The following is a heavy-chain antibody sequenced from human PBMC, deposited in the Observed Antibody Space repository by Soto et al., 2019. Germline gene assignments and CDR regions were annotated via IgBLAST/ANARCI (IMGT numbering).Heavy chain of an antibody. CDR2: IYYSGST. V-gene: IGHV4-61*08. J-gene: IGHJ5*02. CDR1: GGSISNSAYY. CDR3: ARGGIDFWSGYYNYWFDP. Sequence: TSETLSLTFTVSGGSISNSAYYWGWIRQPPGRGMQWIGYIYYSGSTNYNPSLKSRVTISVDTSKNQFSLKLSSVTAADTAVYYCARGGIDFWSGYYNYWFDPWGQGTLVTVSS. D-gene: IGHD3-3*01.